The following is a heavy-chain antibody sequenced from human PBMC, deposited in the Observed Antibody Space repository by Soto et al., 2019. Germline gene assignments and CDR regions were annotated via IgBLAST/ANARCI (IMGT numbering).Heavy chain of an antibody. D-gene: IGHD2-2*01. CDR3: ARQKGGVVVPAAPNWFDP. CDR2: IYYSGST. J-gene: IGHJ5*02. V-gene: IGHV4-30-4*01. Sequence: PSETLSLTCTVSGGSISSGDYYWSWIRQPPGKGLEWIGYIYYSGSTYYNPSLKSRVTISVDTSKNQFSLKLSSVTAADTAVYYCARQKGGVVVPAAPNWFDPWGQGTLVTVSS. CDR1: GGSISSGDYY.